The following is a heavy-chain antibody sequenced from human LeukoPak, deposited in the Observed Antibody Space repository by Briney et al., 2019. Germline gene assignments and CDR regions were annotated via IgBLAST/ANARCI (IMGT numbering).Heavy chain of an antibody. CDR1: GYTFTSYD. Sequence: ASVKVSCKASGYTFTSYDINWVRQATGQGLEWMGWMNPNSGNADSAQKFQGRVTMTRNTSISTAYMELSSLRSEDTAVYYCARGLSRYYGSGTSPRMDVWGQGTTVTVSS. J-gene: IGHJ6*02. CDR2: MNPNSGNA. CDR3: ARGLSRYYGSGTSPRMDV. V-gene: IGHV1-8*01. D-gene: IGHD3-10*01.